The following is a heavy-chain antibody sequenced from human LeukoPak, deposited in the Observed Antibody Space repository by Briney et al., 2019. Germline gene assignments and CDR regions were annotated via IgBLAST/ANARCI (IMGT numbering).Heavy chain of an antibody. CDR2: TSVSGSST. CDR3: AELGITMIGGV. J-gene: IGHJ6*04. V-gene: IGHV3-23*01. CDR1: GFTFSNYA. Sequence: PGGSLRLSCAASGFTFSNYAMTWVRQAPGKGLEWVSGTSVSGSSTYYANSVKGRFTISRDNAKNSLYLQMNSLRAEDTAVYYCAELGITMIGGVWGKGTTVTISS. D-gene: IGHD3-10*02.